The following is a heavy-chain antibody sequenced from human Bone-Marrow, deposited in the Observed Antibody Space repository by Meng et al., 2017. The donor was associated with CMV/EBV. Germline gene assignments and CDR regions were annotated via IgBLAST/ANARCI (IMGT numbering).Heavy chain of an antibody. CDR2: IIPIFGTA. V-gene: IGHV1-69*05. J-gene: IGHJ6*02. Sequence: SLKVSCKASGGTFSSYAISWVRQAPGQGLEWMGGIIPIFGTANYAQKLQGRVTMTTDTSTSTAYMELRSLRSDDTAVYYWASDRDSSSSVVYYYYGMDVWGQGTTVTFSS. CDR3: ASDRDSSSSVVYYYYGMDV. CDR1: GGTFSSYA. D-gene: IGHD6-6*01.